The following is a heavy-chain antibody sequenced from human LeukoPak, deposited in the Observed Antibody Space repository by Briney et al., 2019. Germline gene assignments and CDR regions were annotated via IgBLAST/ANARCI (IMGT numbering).Heavy chain of an antibody. Sequence: GGSLRLSCAASGFTFSSYAMSWVRQAPGKGLEWISSISVDSNYLYYVDSLRGRFTVSRDNTKNSLYLQMNRLRAEDTAVYYCARVHCSGGGCYQRNDGLEIWGQGTVVTVSS. V-gene: IGHV3-21*01. J-gene: IGHJ3*02. CDR2: ISVDSNYL. CDR1: GFTFSSYA. D-gene: IGHD2-15*01. CDR3: ARVHCSGGGCYQRNDGLEI.